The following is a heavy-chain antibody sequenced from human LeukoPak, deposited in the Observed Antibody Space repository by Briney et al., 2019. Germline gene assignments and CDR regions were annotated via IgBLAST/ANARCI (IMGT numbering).Heavy chain of an antibody. V-gene: IGHV4-59*01. Sequence: SETLSLTCTVSGGSISSYYWSWIRQPPGKGLEWIVYIYYSGTTNYNPSLKSRVTISVDTSKNQFSLKLSSVTAADTAVYYCAREDYCSGGSCYSGYFQHWGQGTLVTVSS. CDR3: AREDYCSGGSCYSGYFQH. CDR1: GGSISSYY. CDR2: IYYSGTT. D-gene: IGHD2-15*01. J-gene: IGHJ1*01.